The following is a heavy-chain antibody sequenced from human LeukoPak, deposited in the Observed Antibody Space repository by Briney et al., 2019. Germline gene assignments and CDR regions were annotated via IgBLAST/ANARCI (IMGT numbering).Heavy chain of an antibody. V-gene: IGHV3-9*01. D-gene: IGHD6-13*01. Sequence: GRSLRLSCAASGFTFDDYAMHWVRQAPGKGLEWVSGISWNSGSIGYADSVKGRFTISRGNAKNSLYLQMNSLRAEDTALYYCAKAMAAAGFDAFDIWGQGTMVTVSS. CDR1: GFTFDDYA. J-gene: IGHJ3*02. CDR3: AKAMAAAGFDAFDI. CDR2: ISWNSGSI.